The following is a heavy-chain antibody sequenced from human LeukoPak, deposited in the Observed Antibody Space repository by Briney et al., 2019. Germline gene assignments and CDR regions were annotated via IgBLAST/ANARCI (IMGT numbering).Heavy chain of an antibody. V-gene: IGHV1-18*01. Sequence: ASVKVSCKASGYTFTSYGISWVRQAPGQGLEWMGWISAYNGNTNYAQKLQGRVTMTTDTSTGTAYMELRSLRSDDTAVYYCARVADPSGSYPADYWGQGTLVTVSS. CDR1: GYTFTSYG. CDR2: ISAYNGNT. CDR3: ARVADPSGSYPADY. D-gene: IGHD1-26*01. J-gene: IGHJ4*02.